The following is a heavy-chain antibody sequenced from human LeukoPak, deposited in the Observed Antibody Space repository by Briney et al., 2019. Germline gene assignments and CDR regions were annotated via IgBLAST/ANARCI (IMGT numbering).Heavy chain of an antibody. D-gene: IGHD2-2*01. CDR1: GFTFSTSS. CDR2: ISSGSGTI. J-gene: IGHJ4*02. Sequence: PGGSLRLSCAASGFTFSTSSMNWVRQAPGKGLEWISYISSGSGTIYYADSVKGRFTISKDTAKNPLSLQMNSLRAEDTAVYFCATGPNTSPFDYWGQGTLVTVSS. CDR3: ATGPNTSPFDY. V-gene: IGHV3-48*01.